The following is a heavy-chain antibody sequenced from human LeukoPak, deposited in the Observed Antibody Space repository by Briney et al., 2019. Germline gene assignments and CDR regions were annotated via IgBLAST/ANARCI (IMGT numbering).Heavy chain of an antibody. Sequence: SETLSLTCAVYGGSFSGYYWSWIRQPPGKGLEWIGEINHSGSTNYNPSLKSRVTISVDTSKNQFSLRLSSVTAADTAVYYCAGKMATPLYYYYGMDVWGQGTTVTVSS. J-gene: IGHJ6*02. CDR3: AGKMATPLYYYYGMDV. V-gene: IGHV4-34*01. CDR2: INHSGST. D-gene: IGHD5-24*01. CDR1: GGSFSGYY.